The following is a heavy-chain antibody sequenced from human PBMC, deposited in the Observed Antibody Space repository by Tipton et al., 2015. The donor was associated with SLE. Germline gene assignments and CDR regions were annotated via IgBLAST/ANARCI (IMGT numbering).Heavy chain of an antibody. CDR2: MTYSGGA. V-gene: IGHV4-39*07. CDR1: GASISSSPYN. J-gene: IGHJ4*02. CDR3: ARGQHQFGRFDY. D-gene: IGHD3/OR15-3a*01. Sequence: TLSLTCTVSGASISSSPYNWGWIRQPPEKGLEYVATMTYSGGAYYNPSLESRVSMSLDTSKNQFSLKLASVTAADTAVYYCARGQHQFGRFDYWGQGTLVTVSS.